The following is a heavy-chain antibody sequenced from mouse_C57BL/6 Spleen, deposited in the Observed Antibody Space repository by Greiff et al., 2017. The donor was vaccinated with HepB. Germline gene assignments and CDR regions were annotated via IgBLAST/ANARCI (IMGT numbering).Heavy chain of an antibody. CDR2: IDPETGGT. D-gene: IGHD4-1*02. CDR3: TRSRRQLGHYYAMDY. V-gene: IGHV1-15*01. J-gene: IGHJ4*01. CDR1: GYTFTDYE. Sequence: QVQLQQSGAELVRPGASVTLSCKASGYTFTDYEMHWVKQTPVHGLEWIGAIDPETGGTAYNQKFKGKAILTADKSSSTAYMELRSLTSEDSAVYYCTRSRRQLGHYYAMDYWGQGTSVTVSS.